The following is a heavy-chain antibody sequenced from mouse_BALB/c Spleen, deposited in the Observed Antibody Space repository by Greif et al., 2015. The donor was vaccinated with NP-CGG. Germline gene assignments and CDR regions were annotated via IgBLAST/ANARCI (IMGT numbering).Heavy chain of an antibody. Sequence: EVKVVESGGGLVQPGGSRKLSCAASGFTFSSFGMHWVRQAPEKGLEWVAYISSGSSTIYYADTVKGRFTISRDNPKNTLFRQMTSLRSEDTAMYYCARSGSLYYGNYEWFAYWGQGTLVTVSA. CDR1: GFTFSSFG. CDR2: ISSGSSTI. V-gene: IGHV5-17*02. D-gene: IGHD2-1*01. CDR3: ARSGSLYYGNYEWFAY. J-gene: IGHJ3*01.